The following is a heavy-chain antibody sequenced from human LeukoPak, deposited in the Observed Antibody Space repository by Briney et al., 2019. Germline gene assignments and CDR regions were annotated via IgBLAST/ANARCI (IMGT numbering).Heavy chain of an antibody. CDR1: GYTFTNYG. CDR2: ISAYNGNT. J-gene: IGHJ4*02. V-gene: IGHV1-18*01. CDR3: ARDLYDSSGYSRPRDY. Sequence: ASVKVSCKASGYTFTNYGISWVRQAPGQGLEWMGWISAYNGNTNYAQKLQGRVTMTTDTSTSTAYMELRSLRSDDTAVYYCARDLYDSSGYSRPRDYWGQGTLATVSS. D-gene: IGHD3-22*01.